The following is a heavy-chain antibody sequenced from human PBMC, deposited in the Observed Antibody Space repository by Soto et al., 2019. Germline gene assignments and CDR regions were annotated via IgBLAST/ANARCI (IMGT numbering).Heavy chain of an antibody. D-gene: IGHD5-12*01. CDR1: GCSIGSGGFF. CDR2: INYSGSA. Sequence: QVQLQESGPGLVKPSQTLSLTCTVSGCSIGSGGFFWSWLRLHPGKGLEWIGDINYSGSAYYNPSLISRVTISVDTSKNQFSLKLSSVTAADTAVYYCARAIGYSGYDSYFEYWGQGTLVTVS. J-gene: IGHJ4*02. V-gene: IGHV4-31*03. CDR3: ARAIGYSGYDSYFEY.